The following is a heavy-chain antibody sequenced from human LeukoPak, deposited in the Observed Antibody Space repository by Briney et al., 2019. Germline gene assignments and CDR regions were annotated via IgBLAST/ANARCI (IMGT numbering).Heavy chain of an antibody. CDR3: AKARPVEWELSYIYQDFDY. CDR1: GFTFSAYA. CDR2: ASGSGGTT. Sequence: PGGSLRLSCAASGFTFSAYAMSWVRQAPGKGLEWVSAASGSGGTTYYADSVKGRFTISRDNSKNTLYLQMNSLRAEDTAVYYCAKARPVEWELSYIYQDFDYWGQGTLVTVSS. V-gene: IGHV3-23*01. D-gene: IGHD3-3*01. J-gene: IGHJ4*02.